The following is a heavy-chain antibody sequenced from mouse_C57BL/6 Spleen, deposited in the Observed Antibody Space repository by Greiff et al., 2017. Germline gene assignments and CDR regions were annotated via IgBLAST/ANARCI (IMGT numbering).Heavy chain of an antibody. CDR3: ARYYSASIRGYYFVY. J-gene: IGHJ2*01. Sequence: QVQLKQPGAELVRPGSSVKLSCKASGYTFTSYWMHWVKQRPIQGLEWIGNIDPSDSETHYNQKFKDKATLTVDKSSSTAFMPLSSLTSEDSAVYYRARYYSASIRGYYFVYWGQGTPLSVSS. CDR1: GYTFTSYW. V-gene: IGHV1-52*01. D-gene: IGHD1-1*01. CDR2: IDPSDSET.